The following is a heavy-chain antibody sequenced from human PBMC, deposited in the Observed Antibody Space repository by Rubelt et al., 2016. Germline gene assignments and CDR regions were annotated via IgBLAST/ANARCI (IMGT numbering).Heavy chain of an antibody. Sequence: QLQLQESGPGLVKPSETLSLTCTVSGGSISSSSYYWGWIRQPPGKGLEWIGSIYYSGSTYYNPSLNGRVTISVDTSKNQFSLKLSSVTAADTAVYYWAGGGSSWHYYYYMDVWGKGTTVTVSS. J-gene: IGHJ6*03. CDR2: IYYSGST. D-gene: IGHD6-13*01. V-gene: IGHV4-39*07. CDR3: AGGGSSWHYYYYMDV. CDR1: GGSISSSSYY.